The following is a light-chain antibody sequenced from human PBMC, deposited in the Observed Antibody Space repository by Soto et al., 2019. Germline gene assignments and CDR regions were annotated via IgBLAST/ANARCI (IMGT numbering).Light chain of an antibody. Sequence: DIVMTQSPDSLAVSLGERATINCKSSQSVLYSSNNKNYLAWYQQKPGQPPKLLIYWASTRESGVPERFSGSGSGTDFTLTISSLQAEDVAMYYCQQYYSSLPYTFGQGTKLEIK. V-gene: IGKV4-1*01. CDR2: WAS. CDR3: QQYYSSLPYT. CDR1: QSVLYSSNNKNY. J-gene: IGKJ2*01.